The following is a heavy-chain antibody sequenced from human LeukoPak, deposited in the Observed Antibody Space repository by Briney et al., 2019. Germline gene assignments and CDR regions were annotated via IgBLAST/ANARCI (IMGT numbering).Heavy chain of an antibody. CDR3: ARVGIAAARDDAFDI. D-gene: IGHD6-13*01. J-gene: IGHJ3*02. CDR1: GYTFTSYG. V-gene: IGHV1-18*01. CDR2: VSAYNGNT. Sequence: ASVKVSCKASGYTFTSYGISWVRQAPGQGLEWMGWVSAYNGNTNYAQKLQGRVTMTTDTSTSTAYMELRSLRSDDTAVYYCARVGIAAARDDAFDIWGQGTMVTVSS.